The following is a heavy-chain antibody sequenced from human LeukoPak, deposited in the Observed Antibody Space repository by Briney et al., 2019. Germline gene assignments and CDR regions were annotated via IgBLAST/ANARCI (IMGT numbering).Heavy chain of an antibody. V-gene: IGHV3-74*01. J-gene: IGHJ4*02. D-gene: IGHD3-3*01. CDR1: GFIFSSYW. CDR3: ASDFWSGYYTPMGVNY. Sequence: GGSLRLSCAASGFIFSSYWMHWVRHAPGKGLAWVSRINTDGSSTSYADSVKGRFTISRDNAKNTLYLQMNSLRAEDTAVHCCASDFWSGYYTPMGVNYWGQGTLVTVSS. CDR2: INTDGSST.